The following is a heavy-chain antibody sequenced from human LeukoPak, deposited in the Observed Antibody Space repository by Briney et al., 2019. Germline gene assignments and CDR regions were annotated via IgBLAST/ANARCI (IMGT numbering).Heavy chain of an antibody. CDR2: ISYSGST. D-gene: IGHD3-22*01. Sequence: SETLSLTCTVSGGSIGSYYWSWIRQPPGKGLEWIGYISYSGSTTYNPSLKSRVTISLDTSKNQFSLKLSSVTAADTAVYYCARSPNDSSGPWGQGTLVTVSS. V-gene: IGHV4-59*08. CDR3: ARSPNDSSGP. CDR1: GGSIGSYY. J-gene: IGHJ5*02.